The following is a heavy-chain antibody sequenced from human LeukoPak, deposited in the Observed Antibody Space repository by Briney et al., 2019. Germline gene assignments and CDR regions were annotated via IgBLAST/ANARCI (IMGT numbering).Heavy chain of an antibody. D-gene: IGHD6-13*01. CDR3: ARYSSLNPNWFDP. J-gene: IGHJ5*02. V-gene: IGHV4-34*01. Sequence: PSETLSLTCAVYGGSFSDYYWSWIRQPPGKGLEWIGEINHSGSTNYNPSLKSRVTISVDTSKNQFSLKLSSVTAADTAVYYCARYSSLNPNWFDPWGQGTLVTVSS. CDR2: INHSGST. CDR1: GGSFSDYY.